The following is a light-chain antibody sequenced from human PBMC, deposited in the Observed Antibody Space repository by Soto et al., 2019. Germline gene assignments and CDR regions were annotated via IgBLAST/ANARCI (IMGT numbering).Light chain of an antibody. CDR3: SSYTSSNTWV. CDR1: SSDVGGYNY. CDR2: EVS. J-gene: IGLJ3*02. V-gene: IGLV2-14*03. Sequence: QSALTQPASVSGSPGQSITISCTGTSSDVGGYNYVSWYQQHPGKAPKVMIYEVSNRPSGVSIRFSGSKSGNTASLTISGLQAEDEADYYCSSYTSSNTWVFGGGTKLTVL.